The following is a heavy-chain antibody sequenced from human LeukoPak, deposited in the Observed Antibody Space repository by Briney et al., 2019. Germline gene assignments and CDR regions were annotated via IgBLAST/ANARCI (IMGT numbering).Heavy chain of an antibody. Sequence: SSETLSLTCTVSGGSISSSSYYWGWIRQPPGKGLEWIGSIYYSGSTYYNPSLKSRVTISVDTSKNLFSLKLSSVTAADTAVYYCASRPYYYDSSGYYPGALALDYWGQGTLVTVSS. CDR2: IYYSGST. V-gene: IGHV4-39*01. CDR3: ASRPYYYDSSGYYPGALALDY. D-gene: IGHD3-22*01. J-gene: IGHJ4*02. CDR1: GGSISSSSYY.